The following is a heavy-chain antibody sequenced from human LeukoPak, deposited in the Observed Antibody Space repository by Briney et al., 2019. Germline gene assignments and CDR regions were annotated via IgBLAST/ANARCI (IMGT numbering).Heavy chain of an antibody. J-gene: IGHJ4*02. CDR1: GYTFTSYY. CDR3: VSLGRSGSLYYFDY. D-gene: IGHD6-25*01. V-gene: IGHV1-46*01. CDR2: INPSGGST. Sequence: ASVKVSCKASGYTFTSYYMHWVRQAPGQGLEWMGIINPSGGSTSYAQKFQGRVTMTRDTSISTAYMELSRLRSDDTAVYYCVSLGRSGSLYYFDYWGQGTLVTVSS.